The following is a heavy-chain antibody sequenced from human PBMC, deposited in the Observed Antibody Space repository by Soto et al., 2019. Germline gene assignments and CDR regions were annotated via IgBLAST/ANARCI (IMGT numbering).Heavy chain of an antibody. J-gene: IGHJ6*02. CDR3: ARVYLTNDLFYFYGGMDV. CDR2: IWDDGSNK. D-gene: IGHD1-1*01. CDR1: GFTFSSYG. Sequence: QVQLVESGGGVVQPGRSLRLSCAASGFTFSSYGMHWVRQAPGKGLEWVAVIWDDGSNKYYADSVKGRFTISRDNSQNTQFLQTNSLKAEDTAVDYCARVYLTNDLFYFYGGMDVWGQGTMVTVSS. V-gene: IGHV3-33*01.